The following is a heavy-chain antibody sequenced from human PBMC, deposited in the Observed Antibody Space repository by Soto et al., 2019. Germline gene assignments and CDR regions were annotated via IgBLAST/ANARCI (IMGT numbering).Heavy chain of an antibody. Sequence: PSETLSLTCAVSGGSISSGGFSWNWIRQPPGKGLEWIGYIYHSGSTYNSPSLKSRVTISVDRSKIQFSLKLSSVTAADTAVYYCARGLEVIAATPQWDYWGQGTLVTVSS. D-gene: IGHD2-15*01. CDR2: IYHSGST. CDR1: GGSISSGGFS. V-gene: IGHV4-30-2*01. J-gene: IGHJ4*02. CDR3: ARGLEVIAATPQWDY.